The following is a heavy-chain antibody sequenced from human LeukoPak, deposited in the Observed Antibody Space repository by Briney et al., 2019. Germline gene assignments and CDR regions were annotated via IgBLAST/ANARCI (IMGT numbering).Heavy chain of an antibody. Sequence: ASVKVSCKLSGYIFTELSMHWVRQAPGKGLEWMGGFDPDSNKIIYAQKFQGRVTMTEDTSTDTAYMELSSLRSEDTAVYYCATKIDYYDNSGNSRWGQGTLVTVSS. D-gene: IGHD3-22*01. CDR1: GYIFTELS. J-gene: IGHJ4*02. V-gene: IGHV1-24*01. CDR3: ATKIDYYDNSGNSR. CDR2: FDPDSNKI.